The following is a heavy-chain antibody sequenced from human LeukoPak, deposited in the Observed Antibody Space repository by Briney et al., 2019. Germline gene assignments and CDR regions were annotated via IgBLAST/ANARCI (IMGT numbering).Heavy chain of an antibody. Sequence: SETLSLTCTVSGGSISSYYWSWIRQPPGKGLGWIGYIYYSGSTNYNPSLKSRVTISVDTSKNQFSLKLSSVTAADTAVYYCARDDGDVPFDPWGQGTLVTVSS. V-gene: IGHV4-59*01. D-gene: IGHD4-17*01. CDR3: ARDDGDVPFDP. J-gene: IGHJ5*02. CDR1: GGSISSYY. CDR2: IYYSGST.